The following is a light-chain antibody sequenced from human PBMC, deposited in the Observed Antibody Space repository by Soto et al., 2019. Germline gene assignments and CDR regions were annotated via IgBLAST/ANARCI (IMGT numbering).Light chain of an antibody. CDR3: PSYDSILSPLV. V-gene: IGLV1-40*01. CDR1: SSNIGAGYD. CDR2: GND. J-gene: IGLJ1*01. Sequence: QSVLTQSPSVSGAPGQRVTISCTGNSSNIGAGYDVHWYKQLPGTAPKVLMYGNDNRPLVVADRFYGSKSGSSGSLVISGLQTEDAADYYSPSYDSILSPLVFGNGTKATDL.